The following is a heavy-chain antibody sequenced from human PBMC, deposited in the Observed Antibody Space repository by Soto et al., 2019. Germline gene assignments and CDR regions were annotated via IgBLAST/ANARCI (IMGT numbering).Heavy chain of an antibody. CDR3: ARAWRGGAHHSPLYY. Sequence: ASVKVSCKASGGTFSSYAISWVRQAPGQGLEWMGGIIPIFGTANYAQKFQGRVTITADKSTSTAYMELSSLRSEDTAVYYCARAWRGGAHHSPLYYWGQGTLVTVSS. D-gene: IGHD3-16*01. CDR1: GGTFSSYA. J-gene: IGHJ4*02. CDR2: IIPIFGTA. V-gene: IGHV1-69*06.